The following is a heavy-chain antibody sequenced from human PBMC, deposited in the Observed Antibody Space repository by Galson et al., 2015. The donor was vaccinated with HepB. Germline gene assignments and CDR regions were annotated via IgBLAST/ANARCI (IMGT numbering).Heavy chain of an antibody. V-gene: IGHV1-18*01. J-gene: IGHJ4*02. CDR1: GYTFTRYT. CDR3: ARGGMATLGGPTFDY. CDR2: SSGYNGDT. Sequence: SVKVSCKASGYTFTRYTINWVRQAPGQGPEWMGWSSGYNGDTRYAQKFQDRVTMTRDTSTGTAYMELTSLRYDDTAVYYCARGGMATLGGPTFDYWGQGTLVTVSS. D-gene: IGHD5-24*01.